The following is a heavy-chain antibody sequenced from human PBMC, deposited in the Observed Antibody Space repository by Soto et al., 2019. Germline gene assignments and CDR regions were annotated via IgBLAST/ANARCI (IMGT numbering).Heavy chain of an antibody. CDR2: IYHSGST. D-gene: IGHD3-22*01. J-gene: IGHJ4*02. CDR3: ARDGEGDSSGYYPYTSRSDY. V-gene: IGHV4-38-2*02. Sequence: SETLSLTCAVSVYSISSGYYWGWIRQPPGKGLEWIGSIYHSGSTYYNPSLKSRVTISVDTSKNQFSLKLSSVTAADTAVYYCARDGEGDSSGYYPYTSRSDYWGQGTLVTV. CDR1: VYSISSGYY.